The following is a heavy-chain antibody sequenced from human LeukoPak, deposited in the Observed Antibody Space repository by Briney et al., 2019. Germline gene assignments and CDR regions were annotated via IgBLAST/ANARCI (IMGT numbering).Heavy chain of an antibody. V-gene: IGHV1-69*13. CDR1: GYTFTSYG. CDR3: ARDGVTGTTN. J-gene: IGHJ4*02. D-gene: IGHD1-7*01. Sequence: SVKVSCKASGYTFTSYGISWVRQAPGQGLEWMGGIIPIFGTANYAQKFQGRVTITADESTSTAYMELSSLRSEDTAVYYCARDGVTGTTNWGQGTLVTVSS. CDR2: IIPIFGTA.